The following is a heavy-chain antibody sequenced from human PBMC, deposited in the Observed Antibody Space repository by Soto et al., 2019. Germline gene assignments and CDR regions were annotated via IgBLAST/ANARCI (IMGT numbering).Heavy chain of an antibody. D-gene: IGHD2-15*01. V-gene: IGHV3-23*01. J-gene: IGHJ5*02. CDR3: AKGSPVVAAVDWFDP. CDR2: ISGSGGST. Sequence: EVQLLESGGGLVQPGGSLRLSCAASGFTFADYAMTWVRQAPGKGLEWVSAISGSGGSTYYADSVKGRFTISRDNSKNTLYLQMNSLRAEDTAVHYCAKGSPVVAAVDWFDPWGQGTLVTVSS. CDR1: GFTFADYA.